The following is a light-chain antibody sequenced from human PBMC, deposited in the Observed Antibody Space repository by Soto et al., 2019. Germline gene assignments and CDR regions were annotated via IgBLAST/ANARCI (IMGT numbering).Light chain of an antibody. J-gene: IGKJ5*01. CDR2: TAS. Sequence: DIRLTQSPSSLSASVGDRVTITCRASQGVGTFLAWYQHKPGKAPQSLIKTASTLQSGVPSRFSGSGSGTDFTLTISSLQPEDFATYYCQQYSTFPRPFGQGTRVDLK. V-gene: IGKV1D-16*01. CDR3: QQYSTFPRP. CDR1: QGVGTF.